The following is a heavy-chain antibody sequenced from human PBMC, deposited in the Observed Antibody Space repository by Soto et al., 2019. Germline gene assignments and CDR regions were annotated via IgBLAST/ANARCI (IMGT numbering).Heavy chain of an antibody. CDR1: GFTFSSYG. D-gene: IGHD6-19*01. CDR3: AKDPGGQAVALDY. J-gene: IGHJ4*02. Sequence: QVQLVESGGGVVQPGRSLRLSCAASGFTFSSYGMHWVRQAPGKGLEWVAVISYDGSNKYYADSGKGRFTISRDNSKNTLYLQMNSLRAEDTAVYYCAKDPGGQAVALDYWGQGTLVTVSS. CDR2: ISYDGSNK. V-gene: IGHV3-30*18.